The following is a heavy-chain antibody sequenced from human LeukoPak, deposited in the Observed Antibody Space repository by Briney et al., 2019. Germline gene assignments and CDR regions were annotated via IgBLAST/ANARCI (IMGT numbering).Heavy chain of an antibody. CDR2: IYYSGST. V-gene: IGHV4-59*01. CDR1: GGSISSYY. CDR3: ARGSGSYSPRLYFDY. D-gene: IGHD1-26*01. J-gene: IGHJ4*02. Sequence: SETLSLTCTVSGGSISSYYWSWIRQPPGKGLEWIGYIYYSGSTNYNPSLKSRVTISVDTSKNQFSLKLSSVTAADTAVYYCARGSGSYSPRLYFDYWGQGTLVTVSS.